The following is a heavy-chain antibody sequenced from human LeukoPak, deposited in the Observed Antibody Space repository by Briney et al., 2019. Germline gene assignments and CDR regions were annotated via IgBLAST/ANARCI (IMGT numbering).Heavy chain of an antibody. CDR1: GFTFDDYG. V-gene: IGHV3-20*04. CDR3: ARFSQYGAGFGELSPYYYYYMDV. J-gene: IGHJ6*03. D-gene: IGHD3-10*01. Sequence: GGSLRLSCAASGFTFDDYGMSWVRQAPGKGLEWVSGINWNGGSTGYADSVKGRFTISRDNAKNSLYLQMNSLRAEDTALYYCARFSQYGAGFGELSPYYYYYMDVWGKGTTVTVSS. CDR2: INWNGGST.